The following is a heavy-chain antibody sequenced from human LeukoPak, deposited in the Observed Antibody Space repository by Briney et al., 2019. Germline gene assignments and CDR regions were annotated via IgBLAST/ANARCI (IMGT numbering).Heavy chain of an antibody. J-gene: IGHJ6*03. D-gene: IGHD3-3*01. CDR2: INPNSGGT. V-gene: IGHV1-2*02. CDR1: GYTFTGYY. Sequence: PGASVKVSCKASGYTFTGYYMHWVRQAPGQGLEWMRGINPNSGGTNYAQKFQGRVTMTRDTSISTAYMELSRLRSDDTAVYYCARDRITIFGVVSNYMDVWGKGTTVTVSS. CDR3: ARDRITIFGVVSNYMDV.